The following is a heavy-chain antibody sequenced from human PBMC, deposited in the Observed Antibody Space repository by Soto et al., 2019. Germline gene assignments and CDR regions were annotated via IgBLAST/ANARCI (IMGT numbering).Heavy chain of an antibody. CDR2: ISYDGSNK. CDR3: ARGREMAPPSPFDY. J-gene: IGHJ4*02. Sequence: GGSLRLSCAASGFTFSSYAMHWVRQAPGKGLEWVAVISYDGSNKYYADSVKGRFTISRDNSKNTLYLQMNSLRAEDTAVYYCARGREMAPPSPFDYWGQGTLVTVSS. CDR1: GFTFSSYA. V-gene: IGHV3-30-3*01.